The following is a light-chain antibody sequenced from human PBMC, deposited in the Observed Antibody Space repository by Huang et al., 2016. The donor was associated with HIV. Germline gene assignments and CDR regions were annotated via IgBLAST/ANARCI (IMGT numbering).Light chain of an antibody. CDR3: QQYNDWPPELS. CDR2: GAS. CDR1: QSVGSK. J-gene: IGKJ4*01. Sequence: EIVLTQPPATLSVSPGERATLSCRASQSVGSKLAWYQQKPGQAPRLLLYGASTRAPDVPARFSGSGSGTDFTLTISSLQSEDFAVYFCQQYNDWPPELSFGGGTKVEI. V-gene: IGKV3-15*01.